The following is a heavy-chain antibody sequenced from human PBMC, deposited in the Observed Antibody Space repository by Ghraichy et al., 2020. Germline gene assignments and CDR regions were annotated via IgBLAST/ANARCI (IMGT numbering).Heavy chain of an antibody. CDR3: ARGRRGGSSTYGMDV. CDR2: IYYTGTI. CDR1: DASISSSY. D-gene: IGHD2-15*01. V-gene: IGHV4-59*01. J-gene: IGHJ6*02. Sequence: SQTLSLTCTVSDASISSSYWSWLRQSPGKGLEWIGFIYYTGTINYKPSLKSRVTISLDTSKNQFSLKLNSVTAADTAVYYCARGRRGGSSTYGMDVWGQGTTVTVSS.